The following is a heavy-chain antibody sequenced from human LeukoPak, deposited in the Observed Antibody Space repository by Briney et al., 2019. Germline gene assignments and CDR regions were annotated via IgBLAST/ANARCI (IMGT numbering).Heavy chain of an antibody. CDR2: IYYSGST. V-gene: IGHV4-39*01. CDR3: ARPFNGDYDPHIDDY. Sequence: PSETLSLTCTVSGGSISSSSYYWGWIRQPPGKGLEWIGSIYYSGSTYYNPSLKSRVTISVDTSKNQFSLKLSSVTAADTAVYYCARPFNGDYDPHIDDYWGQGTLVTVSS. J-gene: IGHJ4*02. D-gene: IGHD4-17*01. CDR1: GGSISSSSYY.